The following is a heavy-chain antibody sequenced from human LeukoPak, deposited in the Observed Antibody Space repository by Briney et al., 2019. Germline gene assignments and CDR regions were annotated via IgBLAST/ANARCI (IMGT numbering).Heavy chain of an antibody. CDR3: ATERLSRNWDRGKAFDI. Sequence: ASVKVSCKVSGYTLTELSMHWVRQAPGKGLEWMGGFDPEDGETIYAQKLQGRVTMTEDTSTDTAYMELSSLRSEDTAVYYCATERLSRNWDRGKAFDIWGQGTMVTVSS. CDR1: GYTLTELS. CDR2: FDPEDGET. V-gene: IGHV1-24*01. D-gene: IGHD7-27*01. J-gene: IGHJ3*02.